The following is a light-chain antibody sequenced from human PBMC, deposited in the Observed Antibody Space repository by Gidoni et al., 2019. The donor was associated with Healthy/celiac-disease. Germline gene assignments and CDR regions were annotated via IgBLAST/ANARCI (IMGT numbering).Light chain of an antibody. CDR2: AAS. CDR3: QQYYSYPPFT. V-gene: IGKV1-8*01. CDR1: QGISSS. Sequence: AIRITQSPSSLSASTGDRVTITCRASQGISSSLAWYQQKPGKAPKLLIYAASTLQSGVPSRFSGSGSGTDFTLTISCLQSEDFATYYCQQYYSYPPFTFXPXTKVDIK. J-gene: IGKJ3*01.